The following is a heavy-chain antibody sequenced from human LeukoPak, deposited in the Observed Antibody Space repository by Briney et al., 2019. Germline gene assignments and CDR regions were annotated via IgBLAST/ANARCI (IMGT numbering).Heavy chain of an antibody. D-gene: IGHD4-17*01. CDR1: GFPFSSFW. CDR2: IKQDENVL. V-gene: IGHV3-7*01. CDR3: ARATGTLRVSNFRAGREHFYYTMDL. J-gene: IGHJ6*03. Sequence: PGGSLSLSCAASGFPFSSFWMTWVRQAPGKGLEWLAYIKQDENVLSYGASVKGRFSRDNVNNLLFLTMSRLGGEDTAFYYCARATGTLRVSNFRAGREHFYYTMDLWGKGTAVTVSS.